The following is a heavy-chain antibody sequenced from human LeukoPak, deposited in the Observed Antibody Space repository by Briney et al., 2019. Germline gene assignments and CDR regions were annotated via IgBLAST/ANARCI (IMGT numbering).Heavy chain of an antibody. CDR3: ARDWGGSRPTSHDY. D-gene: IGHD3-16*01. CDR2: ISSDGTNI. V-gene: IGHV3-74*01. Sequence: PGGSLRLSCAASGFSFRSSWMHWVRQAPGRGPVWVSRISSDGTNIRYADSVRGRFTVSRDNAKNTLYLQMNSLRVEDSAVYYCARDWGGSRPTSHDYWGQGTLVTVSS. J-gene: IGHJ4*02. CDR1: GFSFRSSW.